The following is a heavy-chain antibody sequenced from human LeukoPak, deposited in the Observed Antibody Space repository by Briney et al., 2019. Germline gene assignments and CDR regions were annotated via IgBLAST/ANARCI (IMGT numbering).Heavy chain of an antibody. CDR3: AKLFYDITGYSPYFDY. CDR2: ISGSGRST. Sequence: GGSLRLSCAASGFTFSSYAMSWGRQAPGKGLEWVSAISGSGRSTYYADSVKGRFTISRDNSKHPLSLQMNSLRAEDTAVYYCAKLFYDITGYSPYFDYWGLGTLVAVSS. CDR1: GFTFSSYA. V-gene: IGHV3-23*01. D-gene: IGHD3-22*01. J-gene: IGHJ4*02.